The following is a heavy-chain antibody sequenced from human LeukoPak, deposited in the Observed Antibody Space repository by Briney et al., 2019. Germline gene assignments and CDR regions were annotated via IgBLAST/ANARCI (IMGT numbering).Heavy chain of an antibody. V-gene: IGHV1-18*01. J-gene: IGHJ6*03. Sequence: ASVKSSCKPSGSTFTSYGISWVRKAPGQGLEWLGWISAYNGNTNYAQKLRGRVTMTTDTSTSTAYMELRSLRSDDTAVYYCARGVCSSTSCYYYYYMDVWGKGTTVTVSS. CDR2: ISAYNGNT. CDR1: GSTFTSYG. D-gene: IGHD2-2*01. CDR3: ARGVCSSTSCYYYYYMDV.